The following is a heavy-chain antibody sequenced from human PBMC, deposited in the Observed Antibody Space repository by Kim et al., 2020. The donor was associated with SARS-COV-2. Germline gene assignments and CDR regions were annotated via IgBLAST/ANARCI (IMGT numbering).Heavy chain of an antibody. D-gene: IGHD1-1*01. CDR3: VKDRSDNYLNDDDYG. CDR2: INNRGSHT. Sequence: GGSLRLSCAASEFSFSTLAMTWVRQAPGKGLAWVSTINNRGSHTYYADSVKGRFTISRDNSKSTPNLQMNSLRAEDTGVYYCVKDRSDNYLNDDDYG. V-gene: IGHV3-23*01. CDR1: EFSFSTLA. J-gene: IGHJ6*01.